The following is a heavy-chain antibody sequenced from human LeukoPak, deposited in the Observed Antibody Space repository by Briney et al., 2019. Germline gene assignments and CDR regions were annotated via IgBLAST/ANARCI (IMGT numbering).Heavy chain of an antibody. J-gene: IGHJ6*03. CDR1: GFTFSNAW. V-gene: IGHV3-15*01. Sequence: PGGSLRLSCAASGFTFSNAWMSWVRQAPGKGLEWVGRIKSKTDGGTTDYAAPVKGRFTISRDDSKNTLYLQMNSLKTEDTAVYYCTKFGGLSFYYYYYMDVWGKGTTVTVSS. CDR2: IKSKTDGGTT. D-gene: IGHD3-10*01. CDR3: TKFGGLSFYYYYYMDV.